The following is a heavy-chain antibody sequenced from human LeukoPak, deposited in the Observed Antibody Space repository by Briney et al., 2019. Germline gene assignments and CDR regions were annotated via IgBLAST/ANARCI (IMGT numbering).Heavy chain of an antibody. CDR1: GFTFSSYS. CDR2: ISSSSSYI. CDR3: AKNSGYYTASPFDY. J-gene: IGHJ4*02. D-gene: IGHD3-3*01. Sequence: PGGSLRLSCAASGFTFSSYSMNWVRQAPGKGLEWVSSISSSSSYIYYADSVKGRFTISRDNAKNSLYLQMNSLRAEDTAVYYCAKNSGYYTASPFDYWGQGTLVTVSS. V-gene: IGHV3-21*04.